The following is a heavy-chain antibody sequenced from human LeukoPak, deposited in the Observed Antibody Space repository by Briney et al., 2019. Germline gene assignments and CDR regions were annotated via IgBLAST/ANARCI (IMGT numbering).Heavy chain of an antibody. J-gene: IGHJ5*02. V-gene: IGHV4-34*01. CDR1: GGSFSGYY. CDR2: INHSGST. CDR3: ARAPPYDFWSLYNWFDP. Sequence: SETLSLTCAVYGGSFSGYYWSWSRQPPGKGLEWIGEINHSGSTNYNPSLKSRVTISVDTSKNQFSLKLSSVTAADTAVYYCARAPPYDFWSLYNWFDPWGQGTLVTVSS. D-gene: IGHD3-3*01.